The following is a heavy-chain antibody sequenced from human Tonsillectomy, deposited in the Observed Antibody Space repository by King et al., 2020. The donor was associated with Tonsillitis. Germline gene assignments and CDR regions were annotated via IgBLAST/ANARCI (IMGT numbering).Heavy chain of an antibody. J-gene: IGHJ6*02. CDR3: AGERVDTTMGNYYYYGMDV. V-gene: IGHV1-69*01. CDR2: IIPIFGTA. Sequence: VQLVESGAEVKKPGSSVKVSCKASGGTFSSYGISWVRQAPGQGLEWMGGIIPIFGTAKDAQKFQGRVTITADESTSTAYMELSSLRSEDTAVYYCAGERVDTTMGNYYYYGMDVWGQGTTVTVSS. D-gene: IGHD5-18*01. CDR1: GGTFSSYG.